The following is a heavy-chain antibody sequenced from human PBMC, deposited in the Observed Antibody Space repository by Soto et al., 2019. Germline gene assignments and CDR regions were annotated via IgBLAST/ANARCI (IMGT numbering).Heavy chain of an antibody. D-gene: IGHD1-26*01. CDR3: ARGVVGASTGFQH. CDR1: GGSISSFH. CDR2: ISNSGST. V-gene: IGHV4-59*01. J-gene: IGHJ1*01. Sequence: PSETLSLTCTVSGGSISSFHWSWIWQPPGRGLEWIGFISNSGSTNYNPSLKSRVTISLDTSKNQFSLKLSSVSAADTAVYYCARGVVGASTGFQHWGQGTLVTVSS.